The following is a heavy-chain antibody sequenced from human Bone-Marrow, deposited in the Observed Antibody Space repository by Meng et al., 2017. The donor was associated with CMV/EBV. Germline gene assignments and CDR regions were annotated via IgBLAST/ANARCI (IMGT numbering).Heavy chain of an antibody. D-gene: IGHD1-26*01. J-gene: IGHJ4*02. Sequence: SETLSLTCTVSGGSISSSSYYWGWIRQPPGKGLEWIGEINHSGSTNYNPSLKSRVTISVDTSKNQFSLKLSSVTAADTAVYYCARDASGSYALDYWGQGPLVTVSS. CDR1: GGSISSSSYY. V-gene: IGHV4-39*07. CDR2: INHSGST. CDR3: ARDASGSYALDY.